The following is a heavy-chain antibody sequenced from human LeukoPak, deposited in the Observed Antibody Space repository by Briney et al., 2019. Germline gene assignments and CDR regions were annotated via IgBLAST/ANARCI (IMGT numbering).Heavy chain of an antibody. Sequence: SSQTLSLTCAVSGGSISSGGYSWSWIRQPPGKGLEWIGYIYHSGSTYYNPSLKSRVTISVDRSKNQFSLKLSSVTAADTAVYYCAGSRDDYKPLGYWGQGTLVTVSS. J-gene: IGHJ4*02. CDR2: IYHSGST. D-gene: IGHD5-24*01. CDR1: GGSISSGGYS. CDR3: AGSRDDYKPLGY. V-gene: IGHV4-30-2*01.